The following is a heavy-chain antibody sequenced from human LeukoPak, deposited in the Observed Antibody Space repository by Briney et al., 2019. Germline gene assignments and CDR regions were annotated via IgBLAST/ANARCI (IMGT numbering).Heavy chain of an antibody. V-gene: IGHV4-61*05. CDR2: IYSSGST. D-gene: IGHD3-10*01. Sequence: SETLSLTCTVSGGSISSTNYYWGWIRQPPGKGLEWIGHIYSSGSTTYTPSLQSRVTISVDTSKNQFSLKLSSVTAADTAVYYCARHYDSGSYPLDYWGQGTLVTVSS. CDR1: GGSISSTNYY. J-gene: IGHJ4*02. CDR3: ARHYDSGSYPLDY.